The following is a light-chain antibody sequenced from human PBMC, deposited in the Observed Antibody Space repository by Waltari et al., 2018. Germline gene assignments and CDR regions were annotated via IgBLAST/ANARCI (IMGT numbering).Light chain of an antibody. V-gene: IGKV1-27*01. J-gene: IGKJ3*01. Sequence: DIQMTQSPSSLSASVGDRVTITCRASQGISNYLAWYQQKPGKVPKLLIYAASTLQSGVPSRFSGSGSGTDCTLTISSLQPEDVATYYCQKYNSALPFTFGPGTKVDIK. CDR2: AAS. CDR1: QGISNY. CDR3: QKYNSALPFT.